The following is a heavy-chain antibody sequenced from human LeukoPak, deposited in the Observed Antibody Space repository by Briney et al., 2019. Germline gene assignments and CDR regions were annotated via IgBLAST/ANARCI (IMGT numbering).Heavy chain of an antibody. CDR3: AKNGVWYYDFWSGYYTGYYYYYMDV. V-gene: IGHV1-2*02. D-gene: IGHD3-3*01. CDR1: GYTFTSYD. J-gene: IGHJ6*03. Sequence: ASVKVSCKASGYTFTSYDINWVRQAPGQGLEWMGWINPNSGGTNYAQKFQGRVTMTRDTSISTAYMELSRLRSDDTAVYYCAKNGVWYYDFWSGYYTGYYYYYMDVWGKGTTVTVSS. CDR2: INPNSGGT.